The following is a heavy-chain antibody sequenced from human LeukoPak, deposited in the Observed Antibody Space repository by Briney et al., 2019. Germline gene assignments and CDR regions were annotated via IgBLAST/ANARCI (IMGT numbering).Heavy chain of an antibody. D-gene: IGHD6-13*01. CDR2: IYYSGST. V-gene: IGHV4-59*08. Sequence: PSETLSLTCTVSGGSISSYYWSWIRQPPGKGLEWIGYIYYSGSTNYNPSLKSRVTISVDTSKNQFSLKLSSVTAADTAVYYCAKVGSSSPEAWNIAAAGIWFDPWGQGTLVTVSS. J-gene: IGHJ5*02. CDR3: AKVGSSSPEAWNIAAAGIWFDP. CDR1: GGSISSYY.